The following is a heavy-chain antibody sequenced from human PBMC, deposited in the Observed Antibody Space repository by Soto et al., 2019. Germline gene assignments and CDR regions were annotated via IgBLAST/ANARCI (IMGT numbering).Heavy chain of an antibody. CDR2: ISGSGGST. D-gene: IGHD4-4*01. CDR1: GFTFSSYA. CDR3: AKSSKYMDV. V-gene: IGHV3-23*01. Sequence: GGSLRLSCAASGFTFSSYAMSWVRQAPGKGREWVSGISGSGGSTYYADSLKGRFTISRDNSKDTLYLQMNSLRAEDTAVYYCAKSSKYMDVCGQGTMVTVSS. J-gene: IGHJ6*03.